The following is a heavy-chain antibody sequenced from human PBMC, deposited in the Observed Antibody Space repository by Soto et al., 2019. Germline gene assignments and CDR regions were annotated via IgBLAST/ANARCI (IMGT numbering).Heavy chain of an antibody. D-gene: IGHD3-10*01. J-gene: IGHJ6*02. CDR2: ISGSGGST. CDR3: AKDLGAVPTLRRGYYSGMDV. V-gene: IGHV3-23*01. CDR1: GCTFSSYA. Sequence: EVQLLESGGGLVQPGGSLRLSCEASGCTFSSYAMSWVRQAPGKGLEWVSAISGSGGSTYYADSVKGRFTISRDNSKNTLYLQMNSRRAEDTAVYYCAKDLGAVPTLRRGYYSGMDVWGQGTTVTVSS.